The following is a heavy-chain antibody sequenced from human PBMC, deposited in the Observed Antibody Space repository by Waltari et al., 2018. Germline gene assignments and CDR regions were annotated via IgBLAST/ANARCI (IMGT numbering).Heavy chain of an antibody. CDR2: IYHSGST. D-gene: IGHD3-22*01. CDR1: GYSISSGYY. Sequence: QVQLQESGPGLVKPSETLSLTCDVSGYSISSGYYWDWIRLPPGKGLEWIGSIYHSGSTYHNPSLKSRVFISVDTSKNQFSLKLSSVTAADTAVYYCARRKVDYYDNWSSHYYMDVWGKGTTVTVSS. J-gene: IGHJ6*03. V-gene: IGHV4-38-2*01. CDR3: ARRKVDYYDNWSSHYYMDV.